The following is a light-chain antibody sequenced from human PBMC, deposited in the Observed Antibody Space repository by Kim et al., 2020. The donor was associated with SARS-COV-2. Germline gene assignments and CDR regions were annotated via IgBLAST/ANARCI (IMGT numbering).Light chain of an antibody. CDR3: QAWDSSTVV. V-gene: IGLV3-1*01. CDR2: QDS. J-gene: IGLJ2*01. Sequence: VSPGQTASITCSGDNLGVKYACWYQQKPGQSPVLVIYQDSKRPSGIPERFSGSNAGNTATLTISGTQAMDEADYYCQAWDSSTVVFGGGTQLTVL. CDR1: NLGVKY.